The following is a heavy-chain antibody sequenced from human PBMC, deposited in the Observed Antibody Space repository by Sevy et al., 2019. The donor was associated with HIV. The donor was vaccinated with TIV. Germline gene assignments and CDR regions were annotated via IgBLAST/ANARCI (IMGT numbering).Heavy chain of an antibody. CDR2: IWYDGSNK. D-gene: IGHD3-10*01. Sequence: GGSLRLSCAASGFTFSSYGMHWVRQAPGKGLEWVAVIWYDGSNKYYADSVKGRFTISRDNYKNTLYLQMNSMRAEDTAGYYCAKDSSWKAKMGSGSYYNQYNWFDPWGQGTLVTVSS. CDR3: AKDSSWKAKMGSGSYYNQYNWFDP. V-gene: IGHV3-33*06. J-gene: IGHJ5*02. CDR1: GFTFSSYG.